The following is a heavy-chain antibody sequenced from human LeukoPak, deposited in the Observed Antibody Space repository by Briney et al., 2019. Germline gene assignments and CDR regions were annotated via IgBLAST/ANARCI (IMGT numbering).Heavy chain of an antibody. V-gene: IGHV3-23*01. CDR2: ISGSGGNT. D-gene: IGHD6-13*01. CDR1: GFTFSSYA. CDR3: ARAISSSWSDFDY. J-gene: IGHJ4*02. Sequence: GGSLRLSCAASGFTFSSYAMSWVRQAPGKGLEWVSAISGSGGNTYYADSVKGRFTISRDNSKNTLYLQMNSLRAEDTAVYYCARAISSSWSDFDYWGQGTLVTVSS.